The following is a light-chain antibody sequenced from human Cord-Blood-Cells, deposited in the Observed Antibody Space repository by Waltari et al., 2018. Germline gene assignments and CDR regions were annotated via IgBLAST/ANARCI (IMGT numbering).Light chain of an antibody. V-gene: IGLV2-23*01. J-gene: IGLJ2*01. Sequence: QSALTQPASVSGSPGQSITISCTGTSRDVGSYNLVSWYQQHPGKAPKLMIYEGSKLPSGVSNRFSGSKSGNTASLTISGLQAEDEADYYCCSYAGSVVFGGGTKLTVL. CDR2: EGS. CDR1: SRDVGSYNL. CDR3: CSYAGSVV.